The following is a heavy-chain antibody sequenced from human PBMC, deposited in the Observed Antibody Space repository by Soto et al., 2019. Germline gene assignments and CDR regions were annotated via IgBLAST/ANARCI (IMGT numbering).Heavy chain of an antibody. CDR3: GRDAVSTSGYYYYGMDV. CDR2: IYSGGST. Sequence: EVQLVESGGGLVQPGGSLRLSCAASGFTVSSNYMSWVRQAPGKGLEWVSVIYSGGSTYYADSVKGRFTISRDNSKNTLYLQMNSQRAEDTAVYYCGRDAVSTSGYYYYGMDVWGQGATVTVSS. CDR1: GFTVSSNY. V-gene: IGHV3-66*01. D-gene: IGHD2-2*01. J-gene: IGHJ6*02.